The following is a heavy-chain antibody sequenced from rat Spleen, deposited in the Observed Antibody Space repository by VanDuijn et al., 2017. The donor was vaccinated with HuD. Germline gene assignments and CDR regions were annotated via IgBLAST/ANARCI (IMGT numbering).Heavy chain of an antibody. CDR1: GYTFTNYD. J-gene: IGHJ2*01. CDR2: INPGSGGT. D-gene: IGHD2-1*01. CDR3: ARSPTKNTLVAYYFDY. V-gene: IGHV1-60*01. Sequence: QVQLQQSGAELTKPGSSVTISCKASGYTFTNYDISWIKQRPGQALEWIGAINPGSGGTGYNEKFKGKATLTVDKSSSTAFMQLSSLTPEDTAVYFCARSPTKNTLVAYYFDYWGHGVMVTISS.